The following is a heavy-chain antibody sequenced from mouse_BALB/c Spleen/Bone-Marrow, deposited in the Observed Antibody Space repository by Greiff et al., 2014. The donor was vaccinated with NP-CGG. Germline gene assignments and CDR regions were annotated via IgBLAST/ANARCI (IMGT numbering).Heavy chain of an antibody. CDR1: GFTFTDYY. J-gene: IGHJ1*01. CDR2: IRNKANGYTT. Sequence: EVKLMESGGGLVQPGGSLRLSCATSGFTFTDYYMSWVRQPPGKALEWLGFIRNKANGYTTEYSASVKGRFTISRDNSQSILYLEMKPLRRENSADYYCARDRGRAVYWYFDVWGAGTTVTVSS. CDR3: ARDRGRAVYWYFDV. V-gene: IGHV7-3*02.